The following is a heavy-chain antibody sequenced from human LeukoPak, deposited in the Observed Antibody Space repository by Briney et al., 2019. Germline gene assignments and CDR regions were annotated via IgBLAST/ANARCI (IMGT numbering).Heavy chain of an antibody. CDR3: ARDSPLVHKYYYYYYMDV. CDR2: ISYDGSNL. D-gene: IGHD6-6*01. CDR1: GYTFSSYA. Sequence: PWRSLRLSCESSGYTFSSYAMHWVRQAPGKGLEWVAVISYDGSNLNYADSVKGRFTISRDNSKNMLYLQMNSLRAEDTAVYYCARDSPLVHKYYYYYYMDVWGKGTTVTVSS. V-gene: IGHV3-30*01. J-gene: IGHJ6*03.